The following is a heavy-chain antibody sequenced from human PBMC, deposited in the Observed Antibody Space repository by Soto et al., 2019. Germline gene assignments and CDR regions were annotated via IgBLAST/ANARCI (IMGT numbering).Heavy chain of an antibody. J-gene: IGHJ6*04. CDR1: GFTFSSYA. CDR3: ARGWFGPDV. D-gene: IGHD3-10*01. Sequence: GGSLRLSCAASGFTFSSYAMSWVRQAPGKGLAWVSGISVSGGSTYYADSVKGRFTSSRDNAKNTVYLQMNSLRVEDTAVYYRARGWFGPDVWGKGTTVTVSS. V-gene: IGHV3-23*01. CDR2: ISVSGGST.